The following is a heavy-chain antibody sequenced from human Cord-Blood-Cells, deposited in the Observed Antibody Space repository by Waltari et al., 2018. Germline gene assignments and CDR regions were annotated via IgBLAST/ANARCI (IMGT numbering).Heavy chain of an antibody. V-gene: IGHV1-2*02. CDR3: ARDRGHNWFDP. J-gene: IGHJ5*02. CDR2: INPNSGGT. Sequence: QVQLVQSGAEANKPGASVKHTSKPPGHTFPRHYLHWVRQAPGQGLEWMVWINPNSGGTNYAQKFQGRVTMTRDTSISTAYMELSRLRSDDTAVYYCARDRGHNWFDPWGQGTLVTVSS. D-gene: IGHD5-12*01. CDR1: GHTFPRHY.